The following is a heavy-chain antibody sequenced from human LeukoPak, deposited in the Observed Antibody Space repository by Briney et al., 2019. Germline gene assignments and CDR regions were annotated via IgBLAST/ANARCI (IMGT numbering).Heavy chain of an antibody. CDR2: INPSGGST. J-gene: IGHJ6*02. V-gene: IGHV1-46*01. CDR1: GYTFTSYY. CDR3: ARGNTSSGQYCSSTSCYPSYYYYGMDV. D-gene: IGHD2-2*01. Sequence: GASVTVSCKASGYTFTSYYMRWVRQAPGQGLEWMGIINPSGGSTSYAQKFQGRVTMTRDTSTSTVYMELSSLRSEDTAVYYCARGNTSSGQYCSSTSCYPSYYYYGMDVWGQGTTVTVSS.